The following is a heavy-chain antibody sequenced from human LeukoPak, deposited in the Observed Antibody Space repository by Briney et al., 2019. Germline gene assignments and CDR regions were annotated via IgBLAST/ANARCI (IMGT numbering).Heavy chain of an antibody. CDR1: GFTFSSYA. D-gene: IGHD6-19*01. Sequence: GGSLRLSCAASGFTFSSYAMSWVRQAPGKGLEWVSAISGSGGSTYYADSVKGRFTISRDNSKNTLYLQMNSLRAEDTAVYYCAKDTGIAVAGHIDYWGQGTLVTVSS. J-gene: IGHJ4*02. CDR3: AKDTGIAVAGHIDY. CDR2: ISGSGGST. V-gene: IGHV3-23*01.